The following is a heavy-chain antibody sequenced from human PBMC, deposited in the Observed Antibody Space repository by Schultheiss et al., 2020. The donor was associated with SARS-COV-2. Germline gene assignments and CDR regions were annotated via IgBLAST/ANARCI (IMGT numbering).Heavy chain of an antibody. CDR1: GFTVSSNY. CDR3: TRHYSYGDY. V-gene: IGHV3-23*01. CDR2: ISGSGGST. J-gene: IGHJ4*02. D-gene: IGHD5-18*01. Sequence: GGSLRLSCAASGFTVSSNYMSWVRQAPGKGLEWVSAISGSGGSTYYADSVKGRFTISRDNSKNTLYLQMNSLRAEDTAVYYCTRHYSYGDYWGQGTLVTVSS.